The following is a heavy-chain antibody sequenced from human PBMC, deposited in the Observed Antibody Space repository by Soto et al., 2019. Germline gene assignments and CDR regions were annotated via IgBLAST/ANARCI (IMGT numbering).Heavy chain of an antibody. Sequence: ASVKVSCKGSGYTFSSYAISWVRQAPGQGLEWLGWISPYSDETQYAQNVQGRVTMTTDTSTRTAYMDLRSLRSDDTAVYYCARGGDVNYYHGMDVWGQGTTVTVSS. V-gene: IGHV1-18*01. J-gene: IGHJ6*02. CDR2: ISPYSDET. CDR1: GYTFSSYA. D-gene: IGHD5-12*01. CDR3: ARGGDVNYYHGMDV.